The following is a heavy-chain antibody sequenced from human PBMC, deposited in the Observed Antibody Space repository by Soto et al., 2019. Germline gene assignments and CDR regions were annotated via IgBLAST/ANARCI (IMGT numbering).Heavy chain of an antibody. V-gene: IGHV1-69*05. CDR1: GGTFRNSA. CDR2: IMPIFRTP. Sequence: QVQLEQSGAEVKKPGSSVKVSCKASGGTFRNSAISWVRQAPGQGLEWMGGIMPIFRTPDYAQKFQGRVTLTTDXXTSTAYMELSGLRSDDTAVYYCARDDDRPQLGGNYYYILDVWGHGTTVTVSS. CDR3: ARDDDRPQLGGNYYYILDV. D-gene: IGHD1-1*01. J-gene: IGHJ6*02.